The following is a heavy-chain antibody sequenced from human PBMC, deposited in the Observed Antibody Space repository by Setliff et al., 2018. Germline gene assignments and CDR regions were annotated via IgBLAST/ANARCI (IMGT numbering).Heavy chain of an antibody. CDR2: IYHDGNT. V-gene: IGHV4-4*02. Sequence: SETLSLTCAVSGVSVNSLTWWSWVRQSPGKGLEWIGHIYHDGNTKSYPSVHFNQSLKSRVTMSADKSKNHFSLELTSVTAADTAVYYCARGGGGYHAASWGQGILVTVSS. CDR1: GVSVNSLTW. J-gene: IGHJ5*02. CDR3: ARGGGGYHAAS. D-gene: IGHD2-2*01.